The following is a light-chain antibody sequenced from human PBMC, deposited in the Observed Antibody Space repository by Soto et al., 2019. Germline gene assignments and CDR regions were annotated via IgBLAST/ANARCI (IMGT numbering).Light chain of an antibody. CDR3: QQYGSSIT. V-gene: IGKV3-20*01. Sequence: IVLTQSPGTLSLSPGERATLSCGASQSLSGSYLAWYQQKPGQAPRLLIYGASGRATGIPDRFSGSGSGTDFTLTISRLEPEDFAVYYCQQYGSSITFGQGTRLEIK. J-gene: IGKJ5*01. CDR1: QSLSGSY. CDR2: GAS.